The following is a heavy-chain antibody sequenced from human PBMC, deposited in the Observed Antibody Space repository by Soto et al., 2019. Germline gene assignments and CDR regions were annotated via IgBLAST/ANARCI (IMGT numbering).Heavy chain of an antibody. CDR3: ASSWYSPSVDY. J-gene: IGHJ4*02. CDR2: IYWDDDK. Sequence: QITLKESGPTLVKPTQTLTLTCTFSGFSLSTSGVGVGWIRQPPGKALEWLALIYWDDDKRYSPSLKSRLTITTDPSKSQVVLTITNMDPVDTATYYGASSWYSPSVDYWGQGTLVTVSS. D-gene: IGHD6-13*01. CDR1: GFSLSTSGVG. V-gene: IGHV2-5*02.